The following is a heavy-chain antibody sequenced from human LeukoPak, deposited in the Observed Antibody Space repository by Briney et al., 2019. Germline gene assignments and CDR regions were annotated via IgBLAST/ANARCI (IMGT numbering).Heavy chain of an antibody. D-gene: IGHD2-2*01. CDR3: ARDRVIVVVPAAMREGYYYGMDV. CDR1: GFTFSSYW. V-gene: IGHV3-7*01. Sequence: GGSLRLSCAASGFTFSSYWMSWVRQAPGKGLEWVANIKQDGSEKYYVDSVKDRFTISRDNAKNSLYLQMNSLRAEDTAVYYCARDRVIVVVPAAMREGYYYGMDVWGQGTTVTVSS. J-gene: IGHJ6*02. CDR2: IKQDGSEK.